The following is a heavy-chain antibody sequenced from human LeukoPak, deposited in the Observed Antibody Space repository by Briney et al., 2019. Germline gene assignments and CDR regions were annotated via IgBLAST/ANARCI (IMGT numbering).Heavy chain of an antibody. CDR3: ARSCVDYGSGSCHDWFDP. V-gene: IGHV1-2*06. Sequence: VSVKVSCKASGYTFTGYYMQGVRQAPGQGREWMGRINPNSGGTNEEQKVQDRVTMTRDTSTSTAYMELSRLRSDDTAVYYCARSCVDYGSGSCHDWFDPWGQGTLVTVSS. J-gene: IGHJ5*02. CDR2: INPNSGGT. CDR1: GYTFTGYY. D-gene: IGHD3-10*01.